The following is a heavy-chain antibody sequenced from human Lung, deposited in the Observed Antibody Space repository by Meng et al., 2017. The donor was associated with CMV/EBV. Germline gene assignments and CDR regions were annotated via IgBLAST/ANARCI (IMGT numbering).Heavy chain of an antibody. CDR1: GGSISSSNW. CDR3: ARVVTALWGYYFDY. D-gene: IGHD2-21*02. J-gene: IGHJ4*02. CDR2: IYHSGST. Sequence: VQCPEWDQQPDKPPRTLAPTCAVSGGSISSSNWWSWVRQPPGKGLEWIGEIYHSGSTNYNPSLKSRVTISVDKSKNQFSLKLSSVTAADTAVYYCARVVTALWGYYFDYWGQGTLVTVSS. V-gene: IGHV4-4*03.